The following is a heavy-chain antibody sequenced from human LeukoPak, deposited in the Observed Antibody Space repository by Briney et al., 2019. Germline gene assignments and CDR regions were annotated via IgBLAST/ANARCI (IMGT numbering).Heavy chain of an antibody. CDR2: ISGSGGST. J-gene: IGHJ4*02. V-gene: IGHV3-23*01. CDR3: AKGYGDYVWFAPGSD. Sequence: GGSLRLSCAASGFTFSSYAMSWVRQAPGEGLEWVSAISGSGGSTYYADSVKGRFTISRDNSKNTLYLQMNSLRAEDTAVHYCAKGYGDYVWFAPGSDWGQGTLVTVSS. CDR1: GFTFSSYA. D-gene: IGHD4-17*01.